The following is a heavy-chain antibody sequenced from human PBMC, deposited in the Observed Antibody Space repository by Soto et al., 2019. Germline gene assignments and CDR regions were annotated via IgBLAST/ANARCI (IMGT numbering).Heavy chain of an antibody. Sequence: SETLSLTCTVSGGSISSGGYYWIWIRQDPGKGREGIGYIYDSGSTYYNPSLKSRVSISVDTSNNQFSLNLSSVTAADTAVYYCARRRVERIVGAYYYYYYYGMDVWGQGTPVTVSS. D-gene: IGHD1-26*01. J-gene: IGHJ6*02. CDR2: IYDSGST. V-gene: IGHV4-31*03. CDR3: ARRRVERIVGAYYYYYYYGMDV. CDR1: GGSISSGGYY.